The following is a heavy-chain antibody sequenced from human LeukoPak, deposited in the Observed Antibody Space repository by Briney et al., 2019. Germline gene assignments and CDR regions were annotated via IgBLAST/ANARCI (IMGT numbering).Heavy chain of an antibody. CDR1: GYTFTIYG. CDR2: ISGFNGAT. D-gene: IGHD1-1*01. Sequence: ASVKVSCKASGYTFTIYGISWVRQAPGQGLEWMGWISGFNGATNYAQKFQGRVTMTIDTSTNTTYMDLRTVTSDDTAIYYCARALPGVATAHNWFDPWGQGTLVTVSS. V-gene: IGHV1-18*01. CDR3: ARALPGVATAHNWFDP. J-gene: IGHJ5*02.